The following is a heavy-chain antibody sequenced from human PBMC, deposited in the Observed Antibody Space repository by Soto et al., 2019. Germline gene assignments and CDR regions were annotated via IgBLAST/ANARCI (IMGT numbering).Heavy chain of an antibody. V-gene: IGHV4-39*01. CDR2: IYYSGST. CDR3: ARHGGSGVDY. J-gene: IGHJ4*02. CDR1: GGSISSSSYY. D-gene: IGHD6-19*01. Sequence: QLQLQESGPGLVKPSETLSLTCTVSGGSISSSSYYWGWIRQPPGKGLEWIGSIYYSGSTYYNPSLKIRVTISVDTSKNQFSLKLSSVTAADTALYYCARHGGSGVDYWGQGTLVTVSS.